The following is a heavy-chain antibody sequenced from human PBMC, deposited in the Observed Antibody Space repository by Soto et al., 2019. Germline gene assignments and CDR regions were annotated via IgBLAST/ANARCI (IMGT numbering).Heavy chain of an antibody. CDR3: ARVKGSGWYYLDY. CDR1: SDSIKTYY. J-gene: IGHJ4*02. D-gene: IGHD6-19*01. CDR2: LYNTGST. V-gene: IGHV4-59*08. Sequence: QVQLQESGPGLVKPSETLSLSCSVSSDSIKTYYWSWIRQPPGKGLEWIGYLYNTGSTNYNPSLKSPVTTSLHTATNQCSLELNSVTAADTAVYYCARVKGSGWYYLDYWGKGTLVTVSS.